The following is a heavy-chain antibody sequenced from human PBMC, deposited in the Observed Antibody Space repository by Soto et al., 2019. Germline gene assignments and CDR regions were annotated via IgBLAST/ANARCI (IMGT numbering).Heavy chain of an antibody. CDR3: ASMVRGVRKFWFDP. D-gene: IGHD3-10*01. CDR1: GYSFTSYW. Sequence: GESLKISCKGSGYSFTSYWIGWVRQMPGKGLEWKGIIYPGDSDTRYSPYFQGQVTISADKSISTAYLQWSSLKASDTVMYYCASMVRGVRKFWFDPWGQGTLVTAPQ. J-gene: IGHJ5*02. CDR2: IYPGDSDT. V-gene: IGHV5-51*01.